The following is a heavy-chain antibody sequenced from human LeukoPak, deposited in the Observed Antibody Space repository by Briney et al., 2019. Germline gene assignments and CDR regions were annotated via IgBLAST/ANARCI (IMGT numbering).Heavy chain of an antibody. CDR2: INHSGST. V-gene: IGHV4-34*01. Sequence: TSEPLSLTCAVYVGSFSGYYWSWIRQPPGKGLEWIGEINHSGSTNYNPSLKSRVTISVDTSKNQFSLKLSSVTAADTAVYYCARGRVLGSSSPFDYWDQGTLVTVSS. J-gene: IGHJ4*02. CDR1: VGSFSGYY. CDR3: ARGRVLGSSSPFDY. D-gene: IGHD6-6*01.